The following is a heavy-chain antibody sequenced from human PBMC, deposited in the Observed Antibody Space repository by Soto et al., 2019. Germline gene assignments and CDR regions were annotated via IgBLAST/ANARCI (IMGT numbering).Heavy chain of an antibody. J-gene: IGHJ6*02. D-gene: IGHD6-6*01. V-gene: IGHV4-4*07. CDR1: GGSISSYY. Sequence: PSETLSLTCIVSGGSISSYYWSWIRQPAGKGLEWIGRIYTSGSTNYNPSLNSRVTMSVDTSKNQFSLKLSSVTAADTAVYYCAREAARSYYYYYYGMDVWGQGTTVTVSS. CDR2: IYTSGST. CDR3: AREAARSYYYYYYGMDV.